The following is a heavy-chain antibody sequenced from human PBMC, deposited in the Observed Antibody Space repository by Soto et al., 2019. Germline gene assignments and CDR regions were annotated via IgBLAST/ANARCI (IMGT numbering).Heavy chain of an antibody. D-gene: IGHD3-9*01. V-gene: IGHV3-74*01. Sequence: EVQLVESGGGLVQPGGSLRLSCAASGFTFSNYWMHWVRQSPGKGLVWVSRIKTEGSDTHYADSVTGRFTISRDNAKNTLYLQMNSLRDEDTAVYYCARPRTSDWAYDIWGQGTMVIVSS. J-gene: IGHJ3*02. CDR3: ARPRTSDWAYDI. CDR2: IKTEGSDT. CDR1: GFTFSNYW.